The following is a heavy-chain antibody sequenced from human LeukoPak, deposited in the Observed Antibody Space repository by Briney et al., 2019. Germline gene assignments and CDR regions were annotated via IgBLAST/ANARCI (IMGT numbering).Heavy chain of an antibody. CDR1: GYSFTSYW. CDR2: IYPGDSDT. D-gene: IGHD3-10*01. Sequence: GESLKISCKGSGYSFTSYWIGWVRQMPGXXXXXMGIIYPGDSDTRYSPSFQGQVTISADKSISTAYLQWSSLKASDTAMYYCARLVYGSGSYIDYWGQGTLVTVSS. CDR3: ARLVYGSGSYIDY. V-gene: IGHV5-51*01. J-gene: IGHJ4*02.